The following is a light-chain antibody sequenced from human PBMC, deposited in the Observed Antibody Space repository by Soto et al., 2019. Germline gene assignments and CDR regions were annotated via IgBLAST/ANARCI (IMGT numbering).Light chain of an antibody. V-gene: IGKV1-5*03. CDR2: KAS. Sequence: DIQMTQSPSTLSGSVGDRVTITCRASQTISSWLAWYQQKPGKAPKLLIYKASTLASGVPSRFSGSGSGTEFTLTISSLQPEDFATYYCQQLHSYPITFGQGTRLEIK. CDR1: QTISSW. J-gene: IGKJ5*01. CDR3: QQLHSYPIT.